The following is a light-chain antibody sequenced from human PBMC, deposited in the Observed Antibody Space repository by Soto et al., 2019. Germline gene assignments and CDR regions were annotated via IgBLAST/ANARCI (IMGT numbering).Light chain of an antibody. J-gene: IGLJ1*01. Sequence: QSALTQPASVSGSPGQSITISCTGTSSDVGGYNYVSWYQQHPGKAPKLMIYDVSNRPSGGSNRFSGSKSGNTASLTISGLQDEDEDDYYCSSYTSSSTLVFGTGTKLTVL. CDR2: DVS. CDR3: SSYTSSSTLV. V-gene: IGLV2-14*01. CDR1: SSDVGGYNY.